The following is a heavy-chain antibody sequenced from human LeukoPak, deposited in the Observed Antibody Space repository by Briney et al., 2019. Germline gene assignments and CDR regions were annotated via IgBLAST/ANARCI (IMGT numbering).Heavy chain of an antibody. D-gene: IGHD1-26*01. J-gene: IGHJ4*02. Sequence: GGSLRLSCAASGFTFSNYAINWVRQAPGRGLEWVSAISGSGGSTYYADSVKGRFTISRDNSKNTLYLQMNSLRAEDTAVYYCAKDLAGSGSYSFDYWGQGTLVTVSS. CDR1: GFTFSNYA. CDR2: ISGSGGST. CDR3: AKDLAGSGSYSFDY. V-gene: IGHV3-23*01.